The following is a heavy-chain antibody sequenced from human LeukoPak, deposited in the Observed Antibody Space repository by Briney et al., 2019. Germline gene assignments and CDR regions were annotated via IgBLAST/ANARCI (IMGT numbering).Heavy chain of an antibody. V-gene: IGHV3-48*01. D-gene: IGHD3-10*01. CDR1: GFTFSSYS. CDR2: ISSSSSTI. J-gene: IGHJ4*02. Sequence: PGGSLRLSCAASGFTFSSYSMNWVRQAPGKGLEWVSYISSSSSTIYYADSVKGRFTISRDNAKNSLYLQMNSLRAEDTAVYYCAGGGITKWDYWGQGTLVTVSS. CDR3: AGGGITKWDY.